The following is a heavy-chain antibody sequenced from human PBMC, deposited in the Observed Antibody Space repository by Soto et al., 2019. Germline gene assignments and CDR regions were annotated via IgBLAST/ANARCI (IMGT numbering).Heavy chain of an antibody. D-gene: IGHD4-4*01. CDR2: ISAYNGNT. CDR1: GGTFSSYA. V-gene: IGHV1-18*01. J-gene: IGHJ4*02. CDR3: ARDHRDYRMDYFDY. Sequence: ASVKVSCKASGGTFSSYAISWVRQAPGQGLEWMGWISAYNGNTNYAQKLQGRVTMTTDTSTSTAYMELRSLRSDDTAVYYCARDHRDYRMDYFDYWGQGTLVTVSS.